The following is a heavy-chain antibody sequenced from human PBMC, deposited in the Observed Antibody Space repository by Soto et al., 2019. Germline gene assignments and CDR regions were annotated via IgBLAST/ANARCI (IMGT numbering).Heavy chain of an antibody. D-gene: IGHD3-9*01. V-gene: IGHV3-30*18. CDR2: ISYDGSNK. CDR3: AKDRNYDILTGYYRPLQTGMDV. J-gene: IGHJ6*02. Sequence: SLRLSCAASGFTFSSYGMHWVRQAPGKGLEWVAVISYDGSNKYYADSVKGRFTISRDNSKNTLYLQMNSLRAEDTAVYYCAKDRNYDILTGYYRPLQTGMDVWGQGTTVTVSS. CDR1: GFTFSSYG.